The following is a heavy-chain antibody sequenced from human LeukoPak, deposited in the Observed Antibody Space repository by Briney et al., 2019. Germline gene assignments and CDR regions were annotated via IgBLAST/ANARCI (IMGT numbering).Heavy chain of an antibody. J-gene: IGHJ4*02. D-gene: IGHD3-3*01. CDR3: AREPGEFWRGYFDY. CDR1: GYTFTSYA. V-gene: IGHV1-3*03. CDR2: INAGNGNT. Sequence: ASVKVSCKASGYTFTSYAMHWVRQAPGQRLEWMGWINAGNGNTKYSQEFQGRVTVTRDTSASTAYMELSSLRSEDMAVYYCAREPGEFWRGYFDYWGPGNPVTVSS.